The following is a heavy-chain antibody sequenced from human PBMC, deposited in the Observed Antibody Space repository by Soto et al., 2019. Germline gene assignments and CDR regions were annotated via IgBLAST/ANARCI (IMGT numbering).Heavy chain of an antibody. V-gene: IGHV4-59*02. D-gene: IGHD1-20*01. CDR1: GRSVTSHP. J-gene: IGHJ5*02. CDR3: ARDPFITGTPAEKNWFDP. Sequence: SETLSLTCFVSGRSVTSHPWSRIRQFPGQGLEWIAYTSYTGNTNYNPSLQSRVTISLDTSKNHFSLQLHSVTPEDTAVYYCARDPFITGTPAEKNWFDPWGQGTLVTVSS. CDR2: TSYTGNT.